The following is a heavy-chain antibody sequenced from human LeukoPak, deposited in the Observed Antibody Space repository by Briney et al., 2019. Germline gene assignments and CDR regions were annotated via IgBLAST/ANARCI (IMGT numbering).Heavy chain of an antibody. D-gene: IGHD3-22*01. V-gene: IGHV3-74*01. CDR2: INTDGSST. Sequence: PGGSLRLSCAASGFTFSSYWTHWVRQAPGKGLVWVSLINTDGSSTTYADSVKGRFTISRDNAKNTLYLQMNSLRAEDTAVYYCARDTYDSSGYYYGPFDYWGQGTLVTVPS. CDR1: GFTFSSYW. CDR3: ARDTYDSSGYYYGPFDY. J-gene: IGHJ4*02.